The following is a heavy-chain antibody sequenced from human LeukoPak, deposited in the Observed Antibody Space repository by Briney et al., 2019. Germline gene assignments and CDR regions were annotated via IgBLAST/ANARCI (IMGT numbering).Heavy chain of an antibody. Sequence: GVSLSLPCAASGFTFSSYSLNWVRQAPGKGLEWVSCITSNIYTYYADSVRGRFTISRDNSQNSVYLVMNSLRAEDTAVYYCARERDTSMVALDSWGQGTLVTVSS. CDR2: ITSNIYT. J-gene: IGHJ4*02. CDR3: ARERDTSMVALDS. D-gene: IGHD5-18*01. CDR1: GFTFSSYS. V-gene: IGHV3-21*06.